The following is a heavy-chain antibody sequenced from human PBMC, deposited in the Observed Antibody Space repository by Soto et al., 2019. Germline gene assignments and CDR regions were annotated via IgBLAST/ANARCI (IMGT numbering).Heavy chain of an antibody. V-gene: IGHV1-2*04. CDR2: INPNSGGT. Sequence: QVQLVQSGAEVKKPGASVKVSCKASGYTFTGYYMHWVRQAPGQGLEWMGWINPNSGGTNYAQKFQGWVTMTRDTSISTAYMELSRLRSDDTAVYYCARDAGYCTNGVCYNSFADYWGQGTLVTVSS. CDR1: GYTFTGYY. CDR3: ARDAGYCTNGVCYNSFADY. D-gene: IGHD2-8*01. J-gene: IGHJ4*02.